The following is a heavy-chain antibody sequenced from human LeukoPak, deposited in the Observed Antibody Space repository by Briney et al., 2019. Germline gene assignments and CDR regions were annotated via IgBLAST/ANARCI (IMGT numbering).Heavy chain of an antibody. CDR2: ISGSGSTT. J-gene: IGHJ4*02. V-gene: IGHV3-23*01. Sequence: GGSLRLSCAASGFTFSSYSMNWVRQAPGKGLEWLSFISGSGSTTHYADSVKGRFTISRDDSKNTLYLQMNSLRAEDTALYYCARGGYNYAYSFEDWGQGTLLSVSS. CDR3: ARGGYNYAYSFED. CDR1: GFTFSSYS. D-gene: IGHD3-16*01.